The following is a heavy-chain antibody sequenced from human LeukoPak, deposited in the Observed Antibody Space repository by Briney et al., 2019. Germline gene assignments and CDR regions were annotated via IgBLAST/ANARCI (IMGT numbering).Heavy chain of an antibody. CDR1: GFTFSSYA. V-gene: IGHV3-30*04. D-gene: IGHD3-10*02. CDR2: ISYDGSNK. CDR3: AELGITMIGGV. Sequence: GGSLRLSCAASGFTFSSYAMHWVRQAPGKGLEWVAVISYDGSNKYYADSVKGRFTISRGNSKNTLYLQMNSLRAEDTAVYYCAELGITMIGGVWGKGTTVTISS. J-gene: IGHJ6*04.